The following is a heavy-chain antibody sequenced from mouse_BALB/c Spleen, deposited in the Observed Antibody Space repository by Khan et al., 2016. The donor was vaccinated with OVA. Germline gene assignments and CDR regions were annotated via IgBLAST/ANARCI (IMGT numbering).Heavy chain of an antibody. CDR1: GFTFSNYW. J-gene: IGHJ1*01. CDR2: IRSKSDDYVT. V-gene: IGHV6-6*02. Sequence: VQLDESGGGLVQPGASMKLSCVASGFTFSNYWMDWVRQTPEQGLEWVAEIRSKSDDYVTHYAESVKGRFTISRDESKSSVYLQMNNLRAEDTGFYSCWIDVWGEGTTVTVSS. CDR3: WIDV.